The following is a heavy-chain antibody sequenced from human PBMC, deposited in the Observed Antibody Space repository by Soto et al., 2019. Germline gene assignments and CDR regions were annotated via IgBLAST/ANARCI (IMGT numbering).Heavy chain of an antibody. D-gene: IGHD6-19*01. J-gene: IGHJ4*02. Sequence: QVQLVQSGAEVKKPGASVKVPCKASGYTFSSYAMHWVRQAPGQRLEWMGWINAGNGNTKYSQKFQGRVTITRDTSASTAYMELSSLRSEDTAVYYCARVNGWYVYVDYWGQGTLVTVSS. V-gene: IGHV1-3*01. CDR2: INAGNGNT. CDR1: GYTFSSYA. CDR3: ARVNGWYVYVDY.